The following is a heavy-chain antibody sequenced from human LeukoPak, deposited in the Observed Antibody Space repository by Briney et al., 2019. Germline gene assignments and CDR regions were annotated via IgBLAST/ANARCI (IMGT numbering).Heavy chain of an antibody. Sequence: GASVKVSCKASGYTFTSYYMHWVRQAPGQGLEWMGIINPSGGSTSYAQKFQGRVTMTRDTSTSTVYMELSSLRSEDTAVYYCARRYYDILTGYYNFDYWGQGTLVTVSS. V-gene: IGHV1-46*01. CDR3: ARRYYDILTGYYNFDY. J-gene: IGHJ4*02. D-gene: IGHD3-9*01. CDR2: INPSGGST. CDR1: GYTFTSYY.